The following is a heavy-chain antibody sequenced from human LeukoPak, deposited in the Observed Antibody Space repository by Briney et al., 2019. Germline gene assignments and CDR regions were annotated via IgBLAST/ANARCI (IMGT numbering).Heavy chain of an antibody. V-gene: IGHV3-11*04. D-gene: IGHD2-2*01. CDR3: ARGSEIVVVPAAAY. CDR1: GFTFSDYY. CDR2: ISSSGSTI. J-gene: IGHJ4*02. Sequence: GGSLRLSCAASGFTFSDYYMSWIRQAPGKGLEWASYISSSGSTIYYADSVKGRFTISRDNAKNSLYLQMNSLRAEDTAVYYCARGSEIVVVPAAAYWGQGTLVTVSS.